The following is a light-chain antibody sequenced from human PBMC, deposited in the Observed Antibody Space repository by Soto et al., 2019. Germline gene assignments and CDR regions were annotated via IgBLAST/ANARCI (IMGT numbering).Light chain of an antibody. CDR1: SSNIGAGSD. V-gene: IGLV1-40*01. CDR3: QSYDTSLSGSKV. J-gene: IGLJ3*02. CDR2: DNN. Sequence: QLVLTQPSSVSGAPGQRVTISCTGSSSNIGAGSDVHWYQQIPGAAPKLLLYDNNNRPSGVPDRFSGSKSGTSASLAITGLQAEDEADYYCQSYDTSLSGSKVFGGGTQLTVL.